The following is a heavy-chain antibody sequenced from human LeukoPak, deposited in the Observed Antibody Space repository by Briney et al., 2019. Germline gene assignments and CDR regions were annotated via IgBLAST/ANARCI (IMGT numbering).Heavy chain of an antibody. CDR2: IYPGDSDT. D-gene: IGHD2-15*01. Sequence: GESLKISCKGSGYSFTSYWIGWVRQMPGKGLEWMGIIYPGDSDTRYSPSFQGQVIISADKSISTAYLQWSSLKASDTAMYYCARQGLYVRYCSGGSCYTEFDYWGQGTLVTVSS. CDR3: ARQGLYVRYCSGGSCYTEFDY. V-gene: IGHV5-51*01. J-gene: IGHJ4*02. CDR1: GYSFTSYW.